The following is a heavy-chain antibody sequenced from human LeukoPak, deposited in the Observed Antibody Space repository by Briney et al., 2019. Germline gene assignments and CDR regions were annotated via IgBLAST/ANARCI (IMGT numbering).Heavy chain of an antibody. Sequence: SVKVSCKASGGTFSSYAISWVRQAPGQGLEWMGGIIPIFGTANYAQKFQGRVTITADESTSTAYMELSSLRSEDTAVYYCAVSWRGYYTSGRWGQGTLVTVSS. J-gene: IGHJ4*02. V-gene: IGHV1-69*13. D-gene: IGHD3-3*01. CDR3: AVSWRGYYTSGR. CDR1: GGTFSSYA. CDR2: IIPIFGTA.